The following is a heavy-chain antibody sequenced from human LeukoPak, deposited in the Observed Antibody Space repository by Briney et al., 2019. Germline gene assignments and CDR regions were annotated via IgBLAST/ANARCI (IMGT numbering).Heavy chain of an antibody. CDR1: EFTFSTYA. CDR3: AKGKADMALDLFDP. Sequence: GGSLRLSCEASEFTFSTYAMAWVRQAPGKGLEWVSTISGRGDRTFYAESVKGRFAISRDNSRNTLYLQVSSLRAEDTAVYYCAKGKADMALDLFDPWGQGTLVTVSS. J-gene: IGHJ5*02. V-gene: IGHV3-23*01. CDR2: ISGRGDRT. D-gene: IGHD2-15*01.